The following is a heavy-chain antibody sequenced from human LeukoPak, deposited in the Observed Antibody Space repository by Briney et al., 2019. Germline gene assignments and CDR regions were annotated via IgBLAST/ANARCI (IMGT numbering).Heavy chain of an antibody. D-gene: IGHD6-25*01. J-gene: IGHJ4*02. V-gene: IGHV3-23*01. CDR3: AKDSVAAAGFYLDY. CDR2: ITAGGTNT. Sequence: GVSLRLSCAASGFTFSDYAMTWVRQAPGKGLEWVSSITAGGTNTYGSASATGRFTISRDNSENTLYLQMNNLRAEDTAIYYCAKDSVAAAGFYLDYWGQGTLVTVSS. CDR1: GFTFSDYA.